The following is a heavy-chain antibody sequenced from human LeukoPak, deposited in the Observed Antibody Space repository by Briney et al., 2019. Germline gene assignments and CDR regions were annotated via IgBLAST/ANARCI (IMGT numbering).Heavy chain of an antibody. V-gene: IGHV1-69*01. J-gene: IGHJ5*02. D-gene: IGHD6-19*01. Sequence: SVKVSCKASGGTFSSYAISWVRQAPGQGLEWMGGIIPIFGTANYAQKFQGRVTITADESTSTAYMELSSLRSEDTVVYYCARDPALGYTSGWYNWFDPWGQGTLVTVSS. CDR3: ARDPALGYTSGWYNWFDP. CDR1: GGTFSSYA. CDR2: IIPIFGTA.